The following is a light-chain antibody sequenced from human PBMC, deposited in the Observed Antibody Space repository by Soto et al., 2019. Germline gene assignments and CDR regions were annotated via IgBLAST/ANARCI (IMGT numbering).Light chain of an antibody. J-gene: IGKJ5*01. Sequence: EIVLTQSPATLSLSPGERATLSCRASQSVSSYLAWYQQKPGQAPRLLIYDASNTATGIPARFSGSGSGTDFTLTISSLQPEDFATYYCQQSYGTPLTFGQGTRLEIK. CDR3: QQSYGTPLT. V-gene: IGKV3-11*01. CDR1: QSVSSY. CDR2: DAS.